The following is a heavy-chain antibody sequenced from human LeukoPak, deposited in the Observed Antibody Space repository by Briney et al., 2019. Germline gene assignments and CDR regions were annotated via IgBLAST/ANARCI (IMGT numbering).Heavy chain of an antibody. D-gene: IGHD3-3*01. V-gene: IGHV5-51*01. CDR1: GYKFTDYW. Sequence: GESLKISCKVSGYKFTDYWIGWVRQMPGQGLEWMGIVDPSDSDTRYSPSFQGQVTISADNAITTAYLQWSTVEASDTAMYYCVRLGPSRYFFDYWGQGTQVTVSS. CDR3: VRLGPSRYFFDY. CDR2: VDPSDSDT. J-gene: IGHJ4*02.